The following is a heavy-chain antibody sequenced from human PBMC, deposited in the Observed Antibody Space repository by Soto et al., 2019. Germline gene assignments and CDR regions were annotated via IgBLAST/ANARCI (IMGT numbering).Heavy chain of an antibody. J-gene: IGHJ6*03. D-gene: IGHD2-2*01. CDR2: MNPNSGNT. CDR3: ARLIKLYCSSTSCRYYYYYMDV. Sequence: ASVKVSCKASGYTFTSYDINWVRQATGQGLEWMGWMNPNSGNTGYAQKFQGRVTMTRNTYISTAYMEPSSLRSEDTAVYYCARLIKLYCSSTSCRYYYYYMDVWGKGTTVTVSS. V-gene: IGHV1-8*01. CDR1: GYTFTSYD.